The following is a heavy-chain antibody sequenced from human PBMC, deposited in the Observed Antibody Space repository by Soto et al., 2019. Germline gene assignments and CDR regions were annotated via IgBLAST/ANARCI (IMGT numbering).Heavy chain of an antibody. CDR3: ARGGWRHIDS. J-gene: IGHJ4*02. CDR2: IYYSGST. D-gene: IGHD3-3*01. V-gene: IGHV4-61*08. CDR1: GGSISSGGYY. Sequence: SETLSLTCTVSGGSISSGGYYWSWIRQPPGKGLEWIGYIYYSGSTNYNPSLKSRVTISVDTSKNQFSLKLSSGTAADTAVYYCARGGWRHIDSWGKGTLVTVS.